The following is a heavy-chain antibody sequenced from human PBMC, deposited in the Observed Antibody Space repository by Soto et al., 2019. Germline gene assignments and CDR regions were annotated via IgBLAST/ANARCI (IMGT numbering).Heavy chain of an antibody. CDR3: ATTFRGYCSGGSCLDAFDI. CDR2: IIPIFGTA. D-gene: IGHD2-15*01. J-gene: IGHJ3*02. V-gene: IGHV1-69*13. CDR1: RGTFSSYA. Sequence: ASVKASCKAPRGTFSSYALSWVRQAPGQGLEWMGGIIPIFGTANYAQKFQGRVTITADESTSTAYMELSSLRSEDTAVYYCATTFRGYCSGGSCLDAFDIWGQGTMVTVSS.